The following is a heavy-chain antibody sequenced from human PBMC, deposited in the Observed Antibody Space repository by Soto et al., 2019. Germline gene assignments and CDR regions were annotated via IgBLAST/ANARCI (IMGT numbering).Heavy chain of an antibody. V-gene: IGHV1-2*02. J-gene: IGHJ4*02. D-gene: IGHD2-8*01. CDR3: ARVGCANGVCPIDY. CDR2: INPNSGGT. CDR1: GYTFTGYY. Sequence: ASVKVSCKASGYTFTGYYMHWVRQAPGQGLEWMGWINPNSGGTNYAQKFQGGVTMTRDTSISTAYMELSRLRSDDTAVYYCARVGCANGVCPIDYWGQGTLVTVSS.